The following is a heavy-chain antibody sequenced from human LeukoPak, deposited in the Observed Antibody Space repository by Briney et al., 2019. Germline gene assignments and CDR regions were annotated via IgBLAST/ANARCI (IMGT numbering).Heavy chain of an antibody. D-gene: IGHD4-23*01. J-gene: IGHJ6*03. CDR1: GYTFTSYD. CDR3: ARGLDGGSYYYYYYMDV. Sequence: ASVKVSCKASGYTFTSYDINWVRQATGQGLEWMGWMNPNSGNTGYAQKFQGRVTMTRNTSISTAYMELSSLRSEDTAMYYCARGLDGGSYYYYYYMDVWGKGTTVTVSS. CDR2: MNPNSGNT. V-gene: IGHV1-8*01.